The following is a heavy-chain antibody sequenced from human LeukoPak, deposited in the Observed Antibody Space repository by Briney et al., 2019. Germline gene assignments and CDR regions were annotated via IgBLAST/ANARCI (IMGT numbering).Heavy chain of an antibody. CDR1: GFTFRSYW. V-gene: IGHV3-74*01. J-gene: IGHJ5*02. Sequence: GGSLRLSCAASGFTFRSYWMHWVRQAPGMGLVWVSRIDSDGTNARYADSVKRRFTISRDNAKNTLYLQMHSLRAEDTAVYYCAREHLTWFDPWGHGTLVTVSS. CDR2: IDSDGTNA. CDR3: AREHLTWFDP.